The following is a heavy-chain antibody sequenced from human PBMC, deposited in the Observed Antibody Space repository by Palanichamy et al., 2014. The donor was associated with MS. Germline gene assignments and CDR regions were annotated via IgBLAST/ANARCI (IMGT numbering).Heavy chain of an antibody. D-gene: IGHD2-2*01. V-gene: IGHV3-74*01. CDR2: INSDGSST. Sequence: EVPLVESGGGLVQPGGSLRLSRAASGFTFSSYWMYWVRQAPGKGLVWVSRINSDGSSTSYADSVKGRFTISRDNVKNTLYLQMNSLRAEDTAVYYCARVAVVVPAASTGRSYNWFDPWGQGTLVTVSS. CDR3: ARVAVVVPAASTGRSYNWFDP. J-gene: IGHJ5*02. CDR1: GFTFSSYW.